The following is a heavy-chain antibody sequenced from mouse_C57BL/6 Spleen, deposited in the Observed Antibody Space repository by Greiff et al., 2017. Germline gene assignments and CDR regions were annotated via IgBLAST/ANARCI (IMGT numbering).Heavy chain of an antibody. CDR1: GFTFSSYA. J-gene: IGHJ2*01. V-gene: IGHV5-4*01. Sequence: EVQLVESGGGLVKPGGSLKLSCAASGFTFSSYAMSWVRQTPEKRLAWVATISDGGSYTYYPDNVKGRFTISRDNAKNNLYLQMSHLKSEDTAMYYCARDNYYSSSPFDYWGQGTTLTVSS. CDR3: ARDNYYSSSPFDY. CDR2: ISDGGSYT. D-gene: IGHD1-1*01.